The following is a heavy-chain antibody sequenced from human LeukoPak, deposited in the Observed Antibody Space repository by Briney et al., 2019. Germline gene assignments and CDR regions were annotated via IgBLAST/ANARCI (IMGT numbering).Heavy chain of an antibody. CDR2: ISYDGSNK. Sequence: GGSLRLSCAASGFTFSSYGMHWVRQAPGKGLEWVAVISYDGSNKYYADSVKGRFTISRDNSKNTQYLQMNSLRAEDSAVYYCAKGYCGGDCPFDYWGQGTLVTVSS. CDR3: AKGYCGGDCPFDY. J-gene: IGHJ4*02. CDR1: GFTFSSYG. D-gene: IGHD2-21*01. V-gene: IGHV3-30*18.